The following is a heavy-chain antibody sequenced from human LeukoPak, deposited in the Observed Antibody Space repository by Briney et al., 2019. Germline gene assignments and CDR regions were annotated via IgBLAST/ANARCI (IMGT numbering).Heavy chain of an antibody. CDR2: ISGSGENT. CDR3: ARADSSSWYGQYYFDY. CDR1: GFTFSKYA. Sequence: GSLRLSCAASGFTFSKYAMTWVRQAPGKGLEWVSVISGSGENTDYADSVKGRFTISRDNSKNTLSLQMNSLRAEDTAVYYCARADSSSWYGQYYFDYWGQGTLVTVSS. J-gene: IGHJ4*02. D-gene: IGHD6-13*01. V-gene: IGHV3-23*01.